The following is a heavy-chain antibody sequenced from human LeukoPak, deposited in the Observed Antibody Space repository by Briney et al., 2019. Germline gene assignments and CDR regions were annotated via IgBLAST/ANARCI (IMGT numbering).Heavy chain of an antibody. CDR2: ISSSSSYI. J-gene: IGHJ3*02. CDR3: ARDKSGSYGHDAFDI. D-gene: IGHD1-26*01. Sequence: GGSLRLSCAASGFTFSSYSMNWVRQAPGKGLEWVSSISSSSSYIYYADSVKGRFTISRDDAKNSLYLQMNSLRAEDTAVYYCARDKSGSYGHDAFDIWGQGTMVTVSS. CDR1: GFTFSSYS. V-gene: IGHV3-21*01.